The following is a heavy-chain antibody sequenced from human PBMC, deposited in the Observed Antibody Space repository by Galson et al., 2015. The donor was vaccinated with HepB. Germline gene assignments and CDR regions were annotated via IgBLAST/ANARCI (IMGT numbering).Heavy chain of an antibody. Sequence: SLRLSCAASGFTFSDYYMSWLRQAPGKGLEWVSYISSSSSYTNYADSVKGRFTISRDNAKNSLYLQMNSLRAEDTAVYYCVAGSRLIAAAGSSIVLTAFDYWGQGTLVTVSS. J-gene: IGHJ4*02. D-gene: IGHD6-13*01. CDR2: ISSSSSYT. CDR1: GFTFSDYY. CDR3: VAGSRLIAAAGSSIVLTAFDY. V-gene: IGHV3-11*03.